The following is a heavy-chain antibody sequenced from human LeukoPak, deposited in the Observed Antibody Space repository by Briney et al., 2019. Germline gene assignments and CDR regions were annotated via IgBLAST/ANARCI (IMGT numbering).Heavy chain of an antibody. V-gene: IGHV1-2*02. D-gene: IGHD6-19*01. CDR3: AGKTVVAGTENFDY. CDR1: GYTFTVYF. Sequence: ASVKVSFKASGYTFTVYFMHWVRQAPGQGLEWMGWINPNSGGTNYAQKFQGRVTMTRDTSISTAYMELSRLRSDDTAVYYCAGKTVVAGTENFDYWGQGILVTVSS. J-gene: IGHJ4*02. CDR2: INPNSGGT.